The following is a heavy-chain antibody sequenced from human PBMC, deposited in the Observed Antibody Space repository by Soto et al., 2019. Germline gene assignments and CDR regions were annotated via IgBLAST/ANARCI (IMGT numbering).Heavy chain of an antibody. CDR3: ARDGRYCSGGRCSYYFDY. CDR1: GYTFTSYA. Sequence: ASVKVSCKASGYTFTSYALHWVRQAPGQRLEWMGWINTGNGNTKHSQKFQGRVTITRDTSSSTAYMELSSLRSEDTAVYFCARDGRYCSGGRCSYYFDYWGQGTLVTVSS. CDR2: INTGNGNT. D-gene: IGHD2-15*01. J-gene: IGHJ4*02. V-gene: IGHV1-3*04.